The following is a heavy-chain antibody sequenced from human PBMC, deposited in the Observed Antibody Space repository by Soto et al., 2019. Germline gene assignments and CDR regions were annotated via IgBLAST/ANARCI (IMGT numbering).Heavy chain of an antibody. CDR1: GFTFSDYY. V-gene: IGHV3-11*01. Sequence: QVQLVESGGGLVKPGGSLRLSCAASGFTFSDYYMSWIRQAPGKGLEWVSYISSSGSTIYYADSVKGRFTISRDNAKNPPYLHMTTPTDENTAVYYCASPRAIRYFYYMDVVGKGTAVT. CDR3: ASPRAIRYFYYMDV. J-gene: IGHJ6*03. CDR2: ISSSGSTI.